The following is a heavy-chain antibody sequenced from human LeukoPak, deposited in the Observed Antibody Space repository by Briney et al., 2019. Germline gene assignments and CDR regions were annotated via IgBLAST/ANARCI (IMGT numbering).Heavy chain of an antibody. J-gene: IGHJ4*02. CDR1: GFTFDDYG. CDR3: ARGYCSNGGCFLFDY. D-gene: IGHD2-8*01. Sequence: RPGGSLRLSCAASGFTFDDYGMSWVRQAPGKGLEWVSGINWNGGSTGYADSVKGRFTISRDNAKNSLYLQMNSLRAEDTALYYCARGYCSNGGCFLFDYWGQGTLVTVSS. V-gene: IGHV3-20*04. CDR2: INWNGGST.